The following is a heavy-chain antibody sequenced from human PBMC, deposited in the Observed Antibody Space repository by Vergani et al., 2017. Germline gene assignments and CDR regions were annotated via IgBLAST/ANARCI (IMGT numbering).Heavy chain of an antibody. J-gene: IGHJ5*02. CDR1: EYSFRAFY. D-gene: IGHD2-2*01. CDR3: ARMGHCITTNCYDHPA. CDR2: INPNNGGS. Sequence: QVQLVQSGAEVKKPGASVKVSCKASEYSFRAFYIHWVRQAPGQGLEWMGSINPNNGGSNYAQKFQDRVTMTRDTSITTAYMGLSRLRSDDTAVYYCARMGHCITTNCYDHPAWGQGTLVTVSS. V-gene: IGHV1-2*02.